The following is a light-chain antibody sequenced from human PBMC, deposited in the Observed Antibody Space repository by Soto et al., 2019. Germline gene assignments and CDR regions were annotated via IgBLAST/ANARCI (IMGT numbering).Light chain of an antibody. CDR1: SSDVGGYNH. Sequence: QSVLTQPASVSGSPGQSITISCTGTSSDVGGYNHVSWYQHSPGKAPKLILFAVSDRPSGVSHRFSGSKSGNAASLTISGLQAEDEADYYCCSYTSLSTVVFGGGTKLTVL. CDR3: CSYTSLSTVV. J-gene: IGLJ2*01. CDR2: AVS. V-gene: IGLV2-14*01.